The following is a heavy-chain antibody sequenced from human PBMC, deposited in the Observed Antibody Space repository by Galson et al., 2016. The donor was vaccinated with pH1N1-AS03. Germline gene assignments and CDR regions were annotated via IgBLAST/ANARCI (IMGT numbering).Heavy chain of an antibody. V-gene: IGHV5-51*01. CDR3: ARTSGYSCHLALDV. D-gene: IGHD5-18*01. J-gene: IGHJ3*01. Sequence: QSGAEVTKPGESLKISCKGSGYSFVSYWIGWVRQMPGKGLEWMGVIYSGVSADTRYSPSSQGQVTISADKSIRTAYLQWSSMKASDSAIYYCARTSGYSCHLALDVWGQGTMVTVSS. CDR1: GYSFVSYW. CDR2: IYSGVSADT.